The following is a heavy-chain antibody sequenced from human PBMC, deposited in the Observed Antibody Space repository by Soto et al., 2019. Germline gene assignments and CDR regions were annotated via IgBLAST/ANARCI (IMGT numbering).Heavy chain of an antibody. CDR2: IYHSGST. J-gene: IGHJ6*02. CDR3: ARELSSGWTRSYNYYAMDV. Sequence: PEKLRVTCAVSGGSISSSNWWSWVRQPPGKGLEWIGEIYHSGSTNYNPSLKSRVTISVDKSKNQFSLKLSSVTAADTAVYYCARELSSGWTRSYNYYAMDVWCQWPSVT. V-gene: IGHV4-4*03. CDR1: GGSISSSNW. D-gene: IGHD6-19*01.